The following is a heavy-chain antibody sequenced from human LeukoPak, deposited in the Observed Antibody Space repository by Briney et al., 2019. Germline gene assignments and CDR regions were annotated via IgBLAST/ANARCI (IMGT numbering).Heavy chain of an antibody. V-gene: IGHV1-69*13. D-gene: IGHD2-2*01. CDR1: GGTFSSYA. CDR2: IIPIFGTA. Sequence: ASVKLSCKASGGTFSSYAISWVRQAPGQGLEWMGGIIPIFGTANYAQKFQGRVTSTADESTSTAYMDLSSLRSEDTAVYYCARVADIVVVPAAPASSAFDIWGQGTMVTVSS. J-gene: IGHJ3*02. CDR3: ARVADIVVVPAAPASSAFDI.